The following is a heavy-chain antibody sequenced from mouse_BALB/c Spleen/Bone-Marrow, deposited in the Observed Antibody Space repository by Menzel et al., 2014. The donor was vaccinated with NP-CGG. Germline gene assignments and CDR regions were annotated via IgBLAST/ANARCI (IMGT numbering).Heavy chain of an antibody. J-gene: IGHJ2*01. V-gene: IGHV1S56*01. CDR2: IYPGNVNT. CDR1: GYTFTSYY. Sequence: QVHVKQSGPELVKPGASVRISCKAAGYTFTSYYIHWVKQRPGQGLEWIGWIYPGNVNTKYNEKFKGKATLTADKSSSTAYFLLSSLTSEDSAVYFCAREANWSFDYWGQGTTLTVSS. D-gene: IGHD4-1*01. CDR3: AREANWSFDY.